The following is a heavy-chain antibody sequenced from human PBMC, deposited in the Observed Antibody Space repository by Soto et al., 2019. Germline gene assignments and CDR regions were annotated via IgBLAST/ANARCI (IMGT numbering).Heavy chain of an antibody. D-gene: IGHD4-4*01. V-gene: IGHV3-33*01. Sequence: GSLRLSCAASGFTFSSYGMHWVRQAPGKGLEWVAIIWYDGSDKYYADSVEGRFTISRDNSKNTLYLQINSLRAEDTAVYFCARDFGTTTTTKTSGAMDYWGQGTLVTVSS. CDR1: GFTFSSYG. CDR2: IWYDGSDK. CDR3: ARDFGTTTTTKTSGAMDY. J-gene: IGHJ4*02.